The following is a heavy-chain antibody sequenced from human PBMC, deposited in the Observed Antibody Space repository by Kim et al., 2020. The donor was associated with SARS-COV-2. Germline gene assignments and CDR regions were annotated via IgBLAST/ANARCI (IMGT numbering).Heavy chain of an antibody. V-gene: IGHV3-30*18. CDR2: ISSDGSDY. CDR1: GFTFSSYG. J-gene: IGHJ4*02. CDR3: AKDRPTTSLDH. D-gene: IGHD1-26*01. Sequence: GGSLRLSCVASGFTFSSYGMHWVRQAPGKGLEWVAAISSDGSDYYYVDSVKGRFTISRDNSKNTLYLQMNSLRAEDTAVYYCAKDRPTTSLDHLGQGTLVTVSS.